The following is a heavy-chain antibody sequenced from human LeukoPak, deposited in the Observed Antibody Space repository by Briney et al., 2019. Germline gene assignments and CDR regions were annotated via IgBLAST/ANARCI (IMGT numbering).Heavy chain of an antibody. D-gene: IGHD3-10*01. CDR1: GGSITSGGYY. J-gene: IGHJ6*02. Sequence: SQTLSLTCTVSGGSITSGGYYWGWIRQHPGKGLEWIGYIYYTGSTYYNPSLKSRVTMSVDTSKNQFSLKLSSVTAADTAVYYCARILGFGELCYGMDVWGQGTTVTVSS. CDR2: IYYTGST. CDR3: ARILGFGELCYGMDV. V-gene: IGHV4-31*03.